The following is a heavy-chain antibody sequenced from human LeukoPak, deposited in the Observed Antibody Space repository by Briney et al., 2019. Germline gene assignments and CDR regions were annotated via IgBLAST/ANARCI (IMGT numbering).Heavy chain of an antibody. CDR2: ISAYNGNT. D-gene: IGHD3-9*01. J-gene: IGHJ3*02. Sequence: ASVKVSCKSSGYTFTSYGISWVRQAPGQGLEWMGWISAYNGNTNYAQNLQGRVTMTTDTPTNTAYMELRSLRSDDTAVYYCARDRSQGYFDWLLSNTNAFDIWGQGTMVTVSS. CDR3: ARDRSQGYFDWLLSNTNAFDI. V-gene: IGHV1-18*01. CDR1: GYTFTSYG.